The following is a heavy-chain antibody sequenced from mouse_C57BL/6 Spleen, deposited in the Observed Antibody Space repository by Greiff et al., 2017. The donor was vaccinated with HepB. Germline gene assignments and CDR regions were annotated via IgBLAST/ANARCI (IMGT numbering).Heavy chain of an antibody. CDR3: ARQGLAGAWFAY. Sequence: EVQRVESGGDLVKPGGSLKLSCAASGFTFSSYGMSWVRQTPDKRLEWVATISSGGSYTYYPDSVKGRFTISRDNAKNTLYLQMSSLKSEDTAMYYCARQGLAGAWFAYWGQGTLVTVSA. V-gene: IGHV5-6*01. CDR2: ISSGGSYT. CDR1: GFTFSSYG. J-gene: IGHJ3*01.